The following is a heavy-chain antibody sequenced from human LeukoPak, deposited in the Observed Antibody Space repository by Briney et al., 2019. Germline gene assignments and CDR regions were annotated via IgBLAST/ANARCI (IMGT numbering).Heavy chain of an antibody. J-gene: IGHJ4*02. CDR3: AREFYSSGWKYYFDY. V-gene: IGHV4-59*12. D-gene: IGHD6-19*01. CDR2: IYYSGST. CDR1: GGSISSYY. Sequence: PSETLSLTCTVSGGSISSYYWSWIRQPPGKGLEWIGYIYYSGSTNYNPSLMSRVTMSVDTSKNQFSLKLSSVTAADTAMYYCAREFYSSGWKYYFDYWGQGTLVTVSS.